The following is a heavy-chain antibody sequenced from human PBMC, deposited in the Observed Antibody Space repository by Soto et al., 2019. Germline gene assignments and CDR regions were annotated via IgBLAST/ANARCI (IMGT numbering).Heavy chain of an antibody. D-gene: IGHD3-10*01. V-gene: IGHV3-7*01. J-gene: IGHJ4*02. Sequence: VHLVESGGGLVEPVGSLRLSCEASGFMFSSYWMSWVRQAPGEGLEWVANIKQDGSEIHYLESVEGRFTIFRDNARRSLYLQMNSLRAEDTAVYFCATYSGSYFPVGHDRWGQGTLVVVSS. CDR2: IKQDGSEI. CDR1: GFMFSSYW. CDR3: ATYSGSYFPVGHDR.